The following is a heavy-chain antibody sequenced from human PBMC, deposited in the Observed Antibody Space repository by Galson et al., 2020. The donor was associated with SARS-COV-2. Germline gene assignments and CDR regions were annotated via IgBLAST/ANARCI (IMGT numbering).Heavy chain of an antibody. Sequence: SETLSLTCTVSGGSISSSGFYWGWFRQPPGKGLEWIGTVYYSGNIDYSPPLKSRVAISRDTSKNHFSLNLTSVSAADTAVYSCARDSGHGRVDYWGQGILVTVAS. CDR3: ARDSGHGRVDY. CDR2: VYYSGNI. V-gene: IGHV4-39*02. CDR1: GGSISSSGFY. J-gene: IGHJ4*02.